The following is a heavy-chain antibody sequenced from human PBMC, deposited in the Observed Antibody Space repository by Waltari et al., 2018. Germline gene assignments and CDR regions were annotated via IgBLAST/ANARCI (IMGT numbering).Heavy chain of an antibody. V-gene: IGHV4-59*01. J-gene: IGHJ6*03. Sequence: QVQLQESGPGLVKPSETLSLTCTVSGGSISSYYWSWIRQPPGKGLEWIGYIYYSGSTNYNPSLKSRVTISVDTSKNQFSLKLSSVTAADTAVYYCARVLVVPNYYYYMDVWGKGTTVIVSS. CDR3: ARVLVVPNYYYYMDV. CDR1: GGSISSYY. CDR2: IYYSGST. D-gene: IGHD6-6*01.